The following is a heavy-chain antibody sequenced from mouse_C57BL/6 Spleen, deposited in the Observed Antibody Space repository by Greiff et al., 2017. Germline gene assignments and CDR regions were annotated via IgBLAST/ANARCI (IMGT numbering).Heavy chain of an antibody. Sequence: QVQLQQPGAELVMPGASVKLSCKASGYTFTSYWMHWVKQRPGQGLEWIGEIDPSDSYTNYNQKFKGKSTLTVDKSSSTAYMQLSSLTSEDAAVYYCARGAGLRYAMDYWGQGTSVTVSS. CDR1: GYTFTSYW. J-gene: IGHJ4*01. V-gene: IGHV1-69*01. CDR2: IDPSDSYT. D-gene: IGHD1-1*01. CDR3: ARGAGLRYAMDY.